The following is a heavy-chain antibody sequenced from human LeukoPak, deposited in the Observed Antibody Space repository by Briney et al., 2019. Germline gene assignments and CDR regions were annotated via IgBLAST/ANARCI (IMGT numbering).Heavy chain of an antibody. D-gene: IGHD2-15*01. CDR2: ISSSSSYI. CDR1: GFTFSSYS. Sequence: GGSLRLSCAASGFTFSSYSVNWVRQAPGKGLEWVSSISSSSSYIYYADSVKGRFTISRDNAKNSLYLQMNSLRAEDTAVYYCARRYCSGGSCYGHVAFDIWGQGTMVTVSS. J-gene: IGHJ3*02. V-gene: IGHV3-21*01. CDR3: ARRYCSGGSCYGHVAFDI.